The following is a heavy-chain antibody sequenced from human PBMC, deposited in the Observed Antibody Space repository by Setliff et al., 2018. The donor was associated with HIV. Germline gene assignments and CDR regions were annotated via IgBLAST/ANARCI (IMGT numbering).Heavy chain of an antibody. Sequence: GASVKVSCKASGGTFSSYAISWVRQAPGQGLEWMGGIIPIFGTVKYAQKFQGRVTITADGSTSTAYMEVSRLRSEDTAVYYCGRGTLYGVSDYWGPGTLVTVSS. CDR3: GRGTLYGVSDY. CDR2: IIPIFGTV. J-gene: IGHJ4*02. D-gene: IGHD3-3*01. CDR1: GGTFSSYA. V-gene: IGHV1-69*13.